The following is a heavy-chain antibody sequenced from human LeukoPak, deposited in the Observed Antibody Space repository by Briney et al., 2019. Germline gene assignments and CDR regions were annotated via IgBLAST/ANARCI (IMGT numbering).Heavy chain of an antibody. V-gene: IGHV3-48*02. Sequence: GGSLRLSCTPSVFSYTDYSENWVRHARGKGMEWLSYISPSGSTIYYADSVRGRFTISRDNPKNSLYLQMSSLRDGDTAVYYCARDQVPFDYWGHGTLVTVSS. J-gene: IGHJ4*01. CDR2: ISPSGSTI. CDR3: ARDQVPFDY. CDR1: VFSYTDYS.